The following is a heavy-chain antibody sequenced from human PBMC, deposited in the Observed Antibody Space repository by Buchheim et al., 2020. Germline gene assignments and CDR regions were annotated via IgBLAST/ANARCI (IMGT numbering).Heavy chain of an antibody. CDR3: AKPSGEYYDSSGTYYFDY. CDR1: GFTFSSYG. D-gene: IGHD3-22*01. J-gene: IGHJ4*02. Sequence: QVQLVESGGGVVQPGRSLRLSCAASGFTFSSYGMHWVRQAPGKGLEWVAVISYDGSNKYYADSVKGRFTISRDNSKSTLYLQMNSLRAEDTAVYYCAKPSGEYYDSSGTYYFDYWGQGTL. CDR2: ISYDGSNK. V-gene: IGHV3-30*18.